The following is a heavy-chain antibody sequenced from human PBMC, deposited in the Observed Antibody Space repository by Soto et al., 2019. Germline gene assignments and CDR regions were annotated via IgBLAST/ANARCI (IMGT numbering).Heavy chain of an antibody. V-gene: IGHV4-39*01. CDR2: IHFSEST. CDR3: ARARGSRNRNAFNI. Sequence: PSQTLSLTCTVAGGPLSSYYWAWIRQPPGKALEWIGSIHFSESTYPNPSLWRRVTISVDTSQNRISLSLGSVTAADTAAYYCARARGSRNRNAFNIWGNGTMVTVSS. D-gene: IGHD3-10*01. J-gene: IGHJ3*02. CDR1: GGPLSSYY.